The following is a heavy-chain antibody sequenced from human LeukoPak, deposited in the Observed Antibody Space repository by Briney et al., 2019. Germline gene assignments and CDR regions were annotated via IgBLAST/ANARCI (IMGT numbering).Heavy chain of an antibody. D-gene: IGHD2-15*01. Sequence: GGSRESSVEGPELPSGFNALGPQGPGQGPGGGGTNSSCGSKIYYADSVKGRFTISRDNSRNTLYLQMNSLRAEDSAVYYCARGLHRRCSGGICYQPFDYWGQGTLVTVSS. CDR3: ARGLHRRCSGGICYQPFDY. V-gene: IGHV3-30*04. CDR1: ELPSGF. CDR2: SSCGSKI. J-gene: IGHJ4*02.